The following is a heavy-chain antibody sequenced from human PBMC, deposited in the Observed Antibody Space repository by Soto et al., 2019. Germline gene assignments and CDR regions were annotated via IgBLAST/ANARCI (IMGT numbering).Heavy chain of an antibody. J-gene: IGHJ6*02. Sequence: GGSLRLSCAASGFTFSSYGMHWVRQAPGKGLEWVAVISYDGSNKYYADSVKGRFTISRDNSKNTLYLQMNSLRAEDTAVYYCAKDRGLITMVRGVMGGSMDVCGQGTTVTVSS. CDR2: ISYDGSNK. V-gene: IGHV3-30*18. CDR1: GFTFSSYG. D-gene: IGHD3-10*01. CDR3: AKDRGLITMVRGVMGGSMDV.